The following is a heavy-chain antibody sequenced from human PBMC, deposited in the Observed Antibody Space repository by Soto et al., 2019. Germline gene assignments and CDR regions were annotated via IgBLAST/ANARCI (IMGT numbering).Heavy chain of an antibody. CDR2: ISGSGGST. Sequence: EVQLLESGGGLVQPGGSLRLSCAASGFTFSSYAMSWVRQAPGKGLEWVSAISGSGGSTYYADSVKGRFTISRDTSKNTLYLHMTSLSAEDTAVYYCAKEIDSGWYGDWFDPWCQGTLVTVSS. CDR1: GFTFSSYA. CDR3: AKEIDSGWYGDWFDP. V-gene: IGHV3-23*01. J-gene: IGHJ5*02. D-gene: IGHD6-19*01.